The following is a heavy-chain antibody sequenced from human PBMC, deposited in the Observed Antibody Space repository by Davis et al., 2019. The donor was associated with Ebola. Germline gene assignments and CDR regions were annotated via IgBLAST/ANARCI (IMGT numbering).Heavy chain of an antibody. D-gene: IGHD3-3*01. CDR2: IYYSGST. V-gene: IGHV4-39*07. J-gene: IGHJ5*02. CDR3: ARVYYDFWSGYYTSNWFDP. Sequence: SETLSLTCTVSGGSISSSSYYWGWIRQPPGKGLEWIGSIYYSGSTYYNPSLKSRVTISVDTSKNQFSLKLSSVTAADTAVYYCARVYYDFWSGYYTSNWFDPWGQGTLVTVSS. CDR1: GGSISSSSYY.